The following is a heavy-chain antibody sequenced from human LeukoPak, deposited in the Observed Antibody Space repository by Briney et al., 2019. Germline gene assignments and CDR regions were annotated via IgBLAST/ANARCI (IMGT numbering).Heavy chain of an antibody. Sequence: SVKVSCKASGGTFSSYAISWVRQAPGQGLEWMGGIIPIFGTANYAQKFQGRVTITTDESTSTAYMELSSLRSEDTAVYYCARGQIYCSSTSCYYYFDYWGQGTLVTVSS. J-gene: IGHJ4*02. D-gene: IGHD2-2*01. CDR2: IIPIFGTA. V-gene: IGHV1-69*05. CDR3: ARGQIYCSSTSCYYYFDY. CDR1: GGTFSSYA.